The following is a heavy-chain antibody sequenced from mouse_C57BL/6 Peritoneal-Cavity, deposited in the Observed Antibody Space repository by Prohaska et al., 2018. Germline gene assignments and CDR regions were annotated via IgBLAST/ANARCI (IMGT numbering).Heavy chain of an antibody. CDR3: MRYGNYWYFDV. CDR2: INFDGSAI. J-gene: IGHJ1*03. CDR1: GFTFSGFW. V-gene: IGHV11-2*01. Sequence: EVQLLETGGGLVQPGGSRGLSCEGSGFTFSGFWMSWVRQTPGKTLEWIGDINFDGSAINYAPSIKDRFTIVRDNDKSTLYLQMSNVRSEDTATYFCMRYGNYWYFDVWGTGTTVTVSS. D-gene: IGHD2-1*01.